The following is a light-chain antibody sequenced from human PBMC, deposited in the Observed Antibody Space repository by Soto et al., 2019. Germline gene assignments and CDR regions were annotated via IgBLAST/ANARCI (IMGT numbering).Light chain of an antibody. J-gene: IGLJ1*01. CDR3: KSYDSSLSGGGV. CDR2: GNS. CDR1: SSNIGTGYD. V-gene: IGLV1-40*01. Sequence: QSVLTQPPSVSGAPGQRVTISCTGRSSNIGTGYDVHWYQQLPGTAPKLLIYGNSNRPSGVPDRFSGSKSGTSASLAITGLQAEDEADYYCKSYDSSLSGGGVFGTGTKLTVL.